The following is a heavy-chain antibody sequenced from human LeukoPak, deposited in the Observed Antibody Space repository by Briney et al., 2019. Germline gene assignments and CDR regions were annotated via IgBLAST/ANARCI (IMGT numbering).Heavy chain of an antibody. CDR3: AKDHTVSITYYFDY. D-gene: IGHD1-20*01. Sequence: GGSLRLSCAASGFTFSYYAMSWVRQAPGKGLEWVSAISGSGGSTYYADSVKGQFTISRDNSKNTLYLQINSLRAEDTAVYYCAKDHTVSITYYFDYWGQGTLVTVSS. CDR1: GFTFSYYA. V-gene: IGHV3-23*01. CDR2: ISGSGGST. J-gene: IGHJ4*02.